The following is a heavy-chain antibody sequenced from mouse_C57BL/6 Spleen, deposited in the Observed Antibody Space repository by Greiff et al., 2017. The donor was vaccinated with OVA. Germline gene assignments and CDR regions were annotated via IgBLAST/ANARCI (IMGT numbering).Heavy chain of an antibody. Sequence: VQLQQPGAELVMPGASVKLSCKASGYTFTSYWMHWVKQRPGQGLEWIGEIDPSDSYTNYNRKFKGKSTLTVDKSSSTAYMQLSSLTSEDSAVYYCARDYGSRYFDVWGTGTTVTVSS. CDR2: IDPSDSYT. CDR3: ARDYGSRYFDV. J-gene: IGHJ1*03. D-gene: IGHD1-1*01. V-gene: IGHV1-69*01. CDR1: GYTFTSYW.